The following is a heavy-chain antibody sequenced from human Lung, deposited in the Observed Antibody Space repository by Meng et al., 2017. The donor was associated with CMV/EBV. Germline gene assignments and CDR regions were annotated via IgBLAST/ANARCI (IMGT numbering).Heavy chain of an antibody. CDR3: AREGLVGDLRYFDL. Sequence: QVQILRSGAEVKKPGASVKVSCKGSGYSFTDYHIHWVRQAPGQGLEWMGWMNPKSGGANYAQKFQGRVTMTRDTSISTAYMELSRLRSDDTAVYYCAREGLVGDLRYFDLWGRGTLVTVSS. V-gene: IGHV1-2*02. D-gene: IGHD3-16*01. CDR2: MNPKSGGA. J-gene: IGHJ2*01. CDR1: GYSFTDYH.